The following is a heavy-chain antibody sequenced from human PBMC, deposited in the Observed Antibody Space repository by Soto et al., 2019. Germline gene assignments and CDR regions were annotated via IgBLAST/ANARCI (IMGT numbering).Heavy chain of an antibody. V-gene: IGHV3-21*01. CDR1: GFTFSSYS. D-gene: IGHD4-17*01. CDR3: ASHPVYGDYDGY. CDR2: ISSSSSYI. J-gene: IGHJ4*02. Sequence: GGSLRLSCAASGFTFSSYSMNWVRQAPGKGLEWVSSISSSSSYIYYADSVKGRFTISRDNAKNSLYLQMNSLRAEDTAVYYCASHPVYGDYDGYWGQGTLVTVSS.